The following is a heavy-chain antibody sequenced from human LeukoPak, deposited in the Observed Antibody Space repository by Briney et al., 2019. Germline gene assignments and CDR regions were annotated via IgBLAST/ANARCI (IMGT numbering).Heavy chain of an antibody. CDR1: GGTFTSYA. CDR2: IIPIFGTA. CDR3: AAAPYYYYYYMDV. Sequence: SVTVSCKASGGTFTSYAISWVRQAPGQGLEWMGGIIPIFGTANYAQKFQGRVTITADKSTSTAYMELSRLRSDDTAVYYCAAAPYYYYYYMDVWGKGTTVTISS. J-gene: IGHJ6*03. V-gene: IGHV1-69*06.